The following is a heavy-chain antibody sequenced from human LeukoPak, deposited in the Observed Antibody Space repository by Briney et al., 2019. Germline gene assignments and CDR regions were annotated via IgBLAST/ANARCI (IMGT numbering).Heavy chain of an antibody. Sequence: GGSLRLSCAASGFSFSSYAMSWVRQAPGKWLEWVSSVSGSGGSTFYADSVKGRFTISRDNSKNTLYLQMNSLRAEDTAVYYCAKPYYYDSSGYYWGDPDDALDIWGQGTMVTVSS. CDR1: GFSFSSYA. CDR3: AKPYYYDSSGYYWGDPDDALDI. D-gene: IGHD3-22*01. V-gene: IGHV3-23*01. CDR2: VSGSGGST. J-gene: IGHJ3*02.